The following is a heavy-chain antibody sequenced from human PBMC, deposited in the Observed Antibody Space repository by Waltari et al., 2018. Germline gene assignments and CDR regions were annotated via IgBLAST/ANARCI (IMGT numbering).Heavy chain of an antibody. CDR3: ARRVVREPFDH. CDR1: GYSFTDYW. D-gene: IGHD3-10*02. V-gene: IGHV5-10-1*03. Sequence: EVQLVQSGAEVKKPGESLRISCKGSGYSFTDYWILWVRRMPGKGLEWVARIDPRDSSTVYNSSFQGHVTVSADKSISTAYLQWSSLKASDTAMYFCARRVVREPFDHWGQGTLVTVSS. J-gene: IGHJ4*02. CDR2: IDPRDSST.